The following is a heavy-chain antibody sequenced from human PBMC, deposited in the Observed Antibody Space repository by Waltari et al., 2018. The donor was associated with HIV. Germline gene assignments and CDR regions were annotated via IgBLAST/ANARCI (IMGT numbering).Heavy chain of an antibody. CDR3: ARQGVVVITPRRDFYYGLDV. D-gene: IGHD3-22*01. J-gene: IGHJ6*02. Sequence: QVQLLESGPGLVKPSATLSLTCTVSGDSISGYYWTWIRQPAGKGLEWIGRIYTTGSTNYNPSLKSRVTMSVDTSKNQFSLNLTSVTAADTAVYYCARQGVVVITPRRDFYYGLDVWGQGTTVAVSS. V-gene: IGHV4-4*07. CDR2: IYTTGST. CDR1: GDSISGYY.